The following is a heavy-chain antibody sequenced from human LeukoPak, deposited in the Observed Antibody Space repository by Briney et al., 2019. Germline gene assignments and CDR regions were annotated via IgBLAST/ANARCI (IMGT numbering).Heavy chain of an antibody. CDR2: IYYSGST. Sequence: SETLSLTCTVSGGSISSSSYYWGWIRQPPRKGLEWIGRIYYSGSTYYNPSLKSRVTISVDTSKNQFSLKLSSVTAADTAVYYCATSYGGNSYGMDVWGQGTTVTVSS. CDR3: ATSYGGNSYGMDV. CDR1: GGSISSSSYY. J-gene: IGHJ6*02. V-gene: IGHV4-39*07. D-gene: IGHD4-23*01.